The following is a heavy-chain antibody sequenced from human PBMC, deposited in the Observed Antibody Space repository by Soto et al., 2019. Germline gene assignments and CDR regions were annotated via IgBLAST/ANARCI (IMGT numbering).Heavy chain of an antibody. CDR1: GFTVSNYY. Sequence: GGSLRLSCAASGFTVSNYYMSWVRQAPGKGLEWVSVIYTGGSTYYTDSVKGRFTISRDISRNTLNLQMDSLRAEDTAVYYCARGSYTGYDWDYWGQGXLVTVYS. J-gene: IGHJ4*02. D-gene: IGHD5-12*01. CDR2: IYTGGST. V-gene: IGHV3-53*01. CDR3: ARGSYTGYDWDY.